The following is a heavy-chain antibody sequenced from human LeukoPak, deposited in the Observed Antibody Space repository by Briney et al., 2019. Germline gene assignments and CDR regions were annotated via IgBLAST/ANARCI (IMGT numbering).Heavy chain of an antibody. V-gene: IGHV3-23*01. CDR1: GFTFSSYA. Sequence: GGSLRLSCAASGFTFSSYAMSWVRQAPGKGLEWVSAISGSGGSTYYADSVKGRFTISRDNSKNTLYLQMNSLRAEDTAVYYCAKDGVGGVTSIGVYFDYWGQGTLVTVSS. D-gene: IGHD2-21*02. CDR2: ISGSGGST. CDR3: AKDGVGGVTSIGVYFDY. J-gene: IGHJ4*02.